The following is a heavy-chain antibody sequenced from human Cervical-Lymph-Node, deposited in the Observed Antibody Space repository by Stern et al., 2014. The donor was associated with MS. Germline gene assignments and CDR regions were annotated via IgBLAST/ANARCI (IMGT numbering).Heavy chain of an antibody. D-gene: IGHD2-8*01. CDR3: ARAGSDGYCSNGVCSWLDP. CDR2: IYYTGTT. CDR1: RGSISGGGDY. Sequence: QVQLQESGPGLVKPSQTLTLTCTASRGSISGGGDYWSWIRPHPGKGLEWIGYIYYTGTTHYHPSLKRRTLISVATSNNQFSLNLSSGTAADTAVYYCARAGSDGYCSNGVCSWLDPWGQGTLVTVAS. V-gene: IGHV4-31*03. J-gene: IGHJ5*02.